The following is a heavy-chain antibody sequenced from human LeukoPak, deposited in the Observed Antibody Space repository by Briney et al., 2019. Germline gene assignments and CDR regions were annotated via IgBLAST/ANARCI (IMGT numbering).Heavy chain of an antibody. CDR3: ARDQYYYDSSAPPLY. D-gene: IGHD3-22*01. CDR1: GFSLSDYY. V-gene: IGHV3-11*01. CDR2: ISSSGNTI. Sequence: PGGSLRLSCAASGFSLSDYYMSWIRQAPGKGLEWVSYISSSGNTIYHADSVKGRFTISRDNAKNSLYLQMNSLRAEDTAVYYCARDQYYYDSSAPPLYWGQGTLVTVSS. J-gene: IGHJ4*02.